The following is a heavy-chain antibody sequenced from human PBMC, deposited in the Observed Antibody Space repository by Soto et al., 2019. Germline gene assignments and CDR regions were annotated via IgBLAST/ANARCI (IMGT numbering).Heavy chain of an antibody. CDR2: INHSGST. CDR3: ARGGRGSRRCMDV. J-gene: IGHJ6*03. V-gene: IGHV4-34*01. D-gene: IGHD4-17*01. CDR1: GGSFSGYY. Sequence: SETLSLTCAVYGGSFSGYYWSWIRQPPGKGLEWIGEINHSGSTNYNPSLKSRVTISVDTSKNQFSLKLSSVTAADTAVDYCARGGRGSRRCMDVWGKGTTVTVSS.